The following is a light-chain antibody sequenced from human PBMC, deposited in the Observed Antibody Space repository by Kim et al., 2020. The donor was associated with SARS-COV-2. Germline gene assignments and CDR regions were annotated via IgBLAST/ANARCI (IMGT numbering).Light chain of an antibody. CDR3: QQYYSYPRT. Sequence: AIRMTQSPSSFSASTGDRVTITCRASQGISSYVAWYQQKPRKAPKLLIYAASTLQSGVPSRFSGSGSGTDVTLTISCLQSEDFATYYCQQYYSYPRTFGQGTKGEIK. V-gene: IGKV1-8*01. CDR2: AAS. CDR1: QGISSY. J-gene: IGKJ1*01.